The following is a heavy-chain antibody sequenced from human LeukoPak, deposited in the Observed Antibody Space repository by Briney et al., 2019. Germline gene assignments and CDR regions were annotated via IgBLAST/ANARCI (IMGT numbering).Heavy chain of an antibody. CDR2: IAYDGSTK. D-gene: IGHD5-18*01. J-gene: IGHJ6*02. V-gene: IGHV3-30-3*01. CDR1: GFAFNTYA. Sequence: GGSLRLSCVASGFAFNTYAIHWVRQAPGKGLEWVADIAYDGSTKYYADSVKGRFTISRDNPKNMVSLLMNSLTTEDTAVYYCARDLSGGYSYGQEYYYYYGMDVWGQGTTVTVSS. CDR3: ARDLSGGYSYGQEYYYYYGMDV.